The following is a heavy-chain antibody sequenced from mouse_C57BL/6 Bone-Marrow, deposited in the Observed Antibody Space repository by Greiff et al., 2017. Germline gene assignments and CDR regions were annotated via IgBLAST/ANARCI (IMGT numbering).Heavy chain of an antibody. D-gene: IGHD2-14*01. Sequence: VQLKESGAELVRPGASVKLSCTASGFNIKDDYMHWVKQRPEQGLEWIGWIDPENGDTEYASKFQGKATITADTSSNTAYLQLSSLTSEDTAVYYCTTTVRRVPDWGQGTTLTVSS. CDR1: GFNIKDDY. CDR2: IDPENGDT. J-gene: IGHJ2*01. CDR3: TTTVRRVPD. V-gene: IGHV14-4*01.